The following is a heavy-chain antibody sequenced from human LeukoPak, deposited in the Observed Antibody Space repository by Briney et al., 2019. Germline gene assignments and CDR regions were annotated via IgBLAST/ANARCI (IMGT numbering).Heavy chain of an antibody. J-gene: IGHJ4*02. CDR2: INHSGST. CDR1: GGSFSGYY. V-gene: IGHV4-34*01. CDR3: ASLTTVTSQVGY. D-gene: IGHD4-17*01. Sequence: SETLSLTCAVYGGSFSGYYWSWIRQPPGKGLEWIGEINHSGSTNYNPSLKSRVTISVDTSKNQFSLKLSSVTVADTAVYYCASLTTVTSQVGYWGQGTLVTVSS.